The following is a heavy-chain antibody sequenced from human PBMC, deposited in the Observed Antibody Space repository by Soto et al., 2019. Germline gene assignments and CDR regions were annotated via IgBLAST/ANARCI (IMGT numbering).Heavy chain of an antibody. CDR2: INVGNGYT. J-gene: IGHJ4*02. CDR3: ARLCSTTSCYAAFDY. CDR1: GYTFSAYA. D-gene: IGHD2-2*01. Sequence: QVQLVQSGAEVKKPGASVKVSCKASGYTFSAYAIHWVRQAPGQRLEWMGYINVGNGYTKYSQKFQGRVSFTRDTSASTDYMELSSLRSEDTAVYYCARLCSTTSCYAAFDYWGQGTLVTVSS. V-gene: IGHV1-3*01.